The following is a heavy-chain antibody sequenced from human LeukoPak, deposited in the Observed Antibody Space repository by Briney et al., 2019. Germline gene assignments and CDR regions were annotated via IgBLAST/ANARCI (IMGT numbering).Heavy chain of an antibody. CDR3: ANLVPMNYYGSGPYPTVDY. CDR2: ITGGGTTT. CDR1: GFTFSSYA. D-gene: IGHD3-22*01. V-gene: IGHV3-23*01. Sequence: QSGGSPRLSCAASGFTFSSYAMSWVRQAPRKGLEWVSGITGGGTTTYYAESVKGRFTVSRDNSKNTLYLQMNSLRAEDTAVYYCANLVPMNYYGSGPYPTVDYWGQGTLVTVSS. J-gene: IGHJ4*02.